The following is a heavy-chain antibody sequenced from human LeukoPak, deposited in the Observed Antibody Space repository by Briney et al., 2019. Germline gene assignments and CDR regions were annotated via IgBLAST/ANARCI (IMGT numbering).Heavy chain of an antibody. Sequence: VASVKVSCKVSGYTLTELSMHWVRQAPGKGLAWMGGFDPEDGETIYAQKFQGRVTMTEDTSTDTAYMELSSLRSEDTAVYYCATGGYCSSTSCWDYYYYGMDVWGQGTTVTVSS. V-gene: IGHV1-24*01. CDR3: ATGGYCSSTSCWDYYYYGMDV. CDR2: FDPEDGET. J-gene: IGHJ6*02. CDR1: GYTLTELS. D-gene: IGHD2-2*01.